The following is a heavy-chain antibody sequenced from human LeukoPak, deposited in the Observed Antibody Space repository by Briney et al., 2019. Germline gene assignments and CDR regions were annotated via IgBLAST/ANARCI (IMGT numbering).Heavy chain of an antibody. CDR1: GFTVSSNY. D-gene: IGHD6-13*01. CDR2: IKSKTDGGTT. CDR3: TTKFSIAAAGIKGPRRYFDY. Sequence: GGSLRLSCAASGFTVSSNYMSWVRQAPGKGLEWVGRIKSKTDGGTTDYAAPVKGRFTISRDDSKNTLYLQMNSLKTEDTAVYYCTTKFSIAAAGIKGPRRYFDYWGQGTLVTVSS. V-gene: IGHV3-15*01. J-gene: IGHJ4*02.